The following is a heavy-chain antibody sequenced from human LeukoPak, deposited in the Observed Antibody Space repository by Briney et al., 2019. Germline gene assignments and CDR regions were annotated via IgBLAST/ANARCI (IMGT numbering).Heavy chain of an antibody. Sequence: AAVTVSCKASGYTFTSYGISWVRQAPGQGLEWMGWISAYNGNTNNAQKLQGRVTMTTDTSTSTAYMELRSLRSDDTAVYYCAREPDILTGDPRDYWGQGTLVTVSS. CDR1: GYTFTSYG. D-gene: IGHD3-9*01. J-gene: IGHJ4*02. CDR2: ISAYNGNT. V-gene: IGHV1-18*04. CDR3: AREPDILTGDPRDY.